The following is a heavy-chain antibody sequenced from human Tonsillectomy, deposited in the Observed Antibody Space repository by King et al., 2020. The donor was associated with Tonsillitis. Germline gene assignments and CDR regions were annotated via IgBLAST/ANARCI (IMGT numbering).Heavy chain of an antibody. J-gene: IGHJ4*02. CDR2: ISYDGSNK. CDR1: GFTFSSYA. CDR3: ARDPGKKYYFDY. V-gene: IGHV3-30*04. Sequence: QLVQSGGGVVQPGRSLRLSCAASGFTFSSYAMHWVRQAPGKGLEWVAVISYDGSNKYYADSVKGRFTISRDNSKNTLYLQMNSLRAEDTAVYYCARDPGKKYYFDYWGQGTLVTVSS.